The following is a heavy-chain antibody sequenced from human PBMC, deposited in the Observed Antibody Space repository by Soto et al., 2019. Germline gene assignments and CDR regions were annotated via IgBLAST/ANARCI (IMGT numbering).Heavy chain of an antibody. CDR2: ISAYNGNT. CDR1: GYTFTSYG. J-gene: IGHJ4*02. D-gene: IGHD6-13*01. CDR3: ARRPRSIAAAGKIDY. V-gene: IGHV1-18*01. Sequence: APVKVSCKASGYTFTSYGISWLRQAPGQGLEWMGWISAYNGNTNYAQKLQGRVTMTTDTSTSTAYMELRSLRSDDTAVYYCARRPRSIAAAGKIDYWGQGTLVTVSS.